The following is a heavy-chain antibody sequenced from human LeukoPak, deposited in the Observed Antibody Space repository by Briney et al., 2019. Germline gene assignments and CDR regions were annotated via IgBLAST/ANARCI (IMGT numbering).Heavy chain of an antibody. D-gene: IGHD3-22*01. Sequence: QAGGSLRLSCAASGFTFSSYGMHWVRQAPGKGLEWVAVIWYDGSNKYYADSVKGRFTISRDNSKNTLYLQMNSLRAEDTAVYYFARDDSSGYYFGPFDYWGQGTLVTVSS. V-gene: IGHV3-33*01. CDR1: GFTFSSYG. CDR2: IWYDGSNK. CDR3: ARDDSSGYYFGPFDY. J-gene: IGHJ4*02.